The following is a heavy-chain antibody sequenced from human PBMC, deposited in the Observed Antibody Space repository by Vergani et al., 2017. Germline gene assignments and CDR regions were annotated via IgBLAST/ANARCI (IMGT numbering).Heavy chain of an antibody. J-gene: IGHJ4*02. CDR3: AKDARVAVAGALDY. V-gene: IGHV3-9*01. Sequence: VQLVESGGGVVQPGRSLRLSCAASGFTFDDYAMHWVRQAPGKGLEWVSGISWNRGSIGYADSVKGRFTISRDNVKNFLYLQMNGLSAEDTALYYCAKDARVAVAGALDYWGQGTLVTVSS. CDR1: GFTFDDYA. CDR2: ISWNRGSI. D-gene: IGHD6-19*01.